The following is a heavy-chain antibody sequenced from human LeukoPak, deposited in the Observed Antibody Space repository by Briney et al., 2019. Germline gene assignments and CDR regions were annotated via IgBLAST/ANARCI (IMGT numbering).Heavy chain of an antibody. V-gene: IGHV3-23*01. CDR2: ISGSGGST. D-gene: IGHD1-1*01. J-gene: IGHJ4*02. Sequence: PGGSLRLSCAASGFTFTSYAMSWVRQAPGKGLEWVSTISGSGGSTYFADSVKGRFTFSRDNSKNNMYLQMNSLRADDTAVYFCAKLVGTGTPPTDYWGQGTLVTVSS. CDR3: AKLVGTGTPPTDY. CDR1: GFTFTSYA.